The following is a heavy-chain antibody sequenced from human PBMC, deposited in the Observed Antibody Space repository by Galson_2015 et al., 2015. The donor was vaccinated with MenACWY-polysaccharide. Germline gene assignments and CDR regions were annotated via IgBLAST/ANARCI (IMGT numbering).Heavy chain of an antibody. CDR3: ARDYCSRTSCSGMDV. D-gene: IGHD2-2*01. Sequence: SLRLSCAASGFTFSSYAIHWVRQAPGKGLEWVGVISYDASNKYYSDSVKGRFTLSRDNSRNTVFLEMNSLRAEDTGLYYCARDYCSRTSCSGMDVWGQGTTVPVSS. J-gene: IGHJ6*02. CDR2: ISYDASNK. CDR1: GFTFSSYA. V-gene: IGHV3-30-3*01.